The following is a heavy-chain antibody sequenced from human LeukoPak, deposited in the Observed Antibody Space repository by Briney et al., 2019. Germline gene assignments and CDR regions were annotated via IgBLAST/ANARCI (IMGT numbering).Heavy chain of an antibody. J-gene: IGHJ4*02. CDR2: IYHSGST. V-gene: IGHV4-30-2*01. CDR1: GGSISSGGYY. CDR3: ARVWAVGATRVDY. D-gene: IGHD1-26*01. Sequence: SETLSLTCTVSGGSISSGGYYWSWIRQPPGKGLEWIGYIYHSGSTYYNPSLKSRVTISVNRSKNQFSLKLSSVTAADTAVYYCARVWAVGATRVDYWGQGTLVTVSS.